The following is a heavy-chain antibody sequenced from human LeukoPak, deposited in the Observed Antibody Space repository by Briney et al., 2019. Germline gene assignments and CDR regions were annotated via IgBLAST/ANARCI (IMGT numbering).Heavy chain of an antibody. J-gene: IGHJ6*04. Sequence: SQTLSLTCTVSGGSISSGDYYWSWIRQPPGKGLEWIGYIYYSGSTYYNPSLKSRVTISVDTSKNQFSLKLSSVTAADTAVYYCSCRDYYYYGMDVWGKGTTVTVSS. CDR1: GGSISSGDYY. V-gene: IGHV4-30-4*01. CDR3: SCRDYYYYGMDV. CDR2: IYYSGST. D-gene: IGHD2-15*01.